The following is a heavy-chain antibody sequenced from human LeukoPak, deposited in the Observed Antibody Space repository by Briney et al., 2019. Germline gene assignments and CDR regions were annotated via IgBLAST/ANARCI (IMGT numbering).Heavy chain of an antibody. J-gene: IGHJ4*02. V-gene: IGHV4-59*01. CDR3: ARGGGYYSDSSGGEFDY. CDR1: GGSISSYY. D-gene: IGHD3-22*01. CDR2: IYYSRST. Sequence: SETLSLTCTVSGGSISSYYWSWIRQPPGKALEWIRYIYYSRSTNYNPSLESRVIISIDTSKNQFSLKLSSVTAADTAVYYCARGGGYYSDSSGGEFDYWGQGTLVTVSS.